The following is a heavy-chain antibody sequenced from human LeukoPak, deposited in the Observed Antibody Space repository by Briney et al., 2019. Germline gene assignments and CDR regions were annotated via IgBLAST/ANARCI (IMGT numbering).Heavy chain of an antibody. D-gene: IGHD7-27*01. Sequence: ASVKVSCKASGYTFTGYYMHWVRQAPGQGLEWMGWINPNSGGTNYAQKFQGRVTMTRDTSISTAYMELSSLRSEDTAVYYCARNPPETGDFNYWGRGTLVTVSS. CDR2: INPNSGGT. V-gene: IGHV1-2*02. CDR3: ARNPPETGDFNY. J-gene: IGHJ4*02. CDR1: GYTFTGYY.